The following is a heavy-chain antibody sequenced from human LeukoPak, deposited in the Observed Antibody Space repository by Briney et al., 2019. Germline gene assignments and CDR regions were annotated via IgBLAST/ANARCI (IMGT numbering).Heavy chain of an antibody. CDR2: MNPNSGNT. J-gene: IGHJ4*02. CDR3: AKTRILTEEFDY. CDR1: GYTFTSYD. D-gene: IGHD3-9*01. V-gene: IGHV1-8*01. Sequence: ASVKVSCKASGYTFTSYDINWVRQATGHGLEWMGWMNPNSGNTGYAQKFQGRVTMTRNTSISTAYMELSSLRSEDTAVYYCAKTRILTEEFDYWGQGTLVTVSS.